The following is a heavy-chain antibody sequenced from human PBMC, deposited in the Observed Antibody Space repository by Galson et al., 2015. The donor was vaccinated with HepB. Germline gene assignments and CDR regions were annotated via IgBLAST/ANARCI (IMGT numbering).Heavy chain of an antibody. Sequence: SLRLSCAASGSAFSRYAMSWVRQAPGKGLEWVSAISGSDDSTYFADSGKGRFSIFRDNSKNTLYLQLNSLRAEDTAVYYCAAHTADGESTFDFWGQGTLVTVSS. CDR1: GSAFSRYA. V-gene: IGHV3-23*01. J-gene: IGHJ4*02. CDR3: AAHTADGESTFDF. D-gene: IGHD4-17*01. CDR2: ISGSDDST.